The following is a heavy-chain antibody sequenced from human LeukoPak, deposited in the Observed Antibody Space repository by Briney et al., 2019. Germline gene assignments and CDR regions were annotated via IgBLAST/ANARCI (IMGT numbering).Heavy chain of an antibody. V-gene: IGHV3-64*01. J-gene: IGHJ1*01. Sequence: GGSLRLSCAASEFTFSSYEMNWVRQAPGKGLEYVSAISSNGGRTYYANSVRGRFTISRDNYRNMLFLQMGRLRPEDMAVYYCAGDAPDYYGSGSYYNGFFQHWGQGTLVTVSS. CDR1: EFTFSSYE. D-gene: IGHD3-10*01. CDR3: AGDAPDYYGSGSYYNGFFQH. CDR2: ISSNGGRT.